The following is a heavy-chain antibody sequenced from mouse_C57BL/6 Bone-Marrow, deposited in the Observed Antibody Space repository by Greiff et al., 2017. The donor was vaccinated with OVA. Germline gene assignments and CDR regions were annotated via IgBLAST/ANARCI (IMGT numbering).Heavy chain of an antibody. V-gene: IGHV1-39*01. J-gene: IGHJ1*03. Sequence: EVQLQQSGPELVKPGASVKISCKASGYSFTDYNMNWVKQSHGKSLEWIGVINPNYGTTSYNQKFKGKATLTVDQSSSTAYMQLNSLTSEDSAVYYCDYYGSSYGYFDVWGTGTTVTVSS. CDR2: INPNYGTT. CDR3: DYYGSSYGYFDV. D-gene: IGHD1-1*01. CDR1: GYSFTDYN.